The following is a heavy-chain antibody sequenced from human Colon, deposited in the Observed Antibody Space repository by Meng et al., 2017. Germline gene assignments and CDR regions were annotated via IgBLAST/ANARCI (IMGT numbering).Heavy chain of an antibody. J-gene: IGHJ4*02. V-gene: IGHV3-23*01. D-gene: IGHD2-8*02. CDR3: ARDWGWCGVGGTPDS. CDR1: GFTFSGHA. Sequence: GGSLRLSCATSGFTFSGHAMAWVRQVPGQGLEWVSTIGCNTYTTSYADSVKGRFTISRDNSRDTLYLQMNSLRAEDTAIYSCARDWGWCGVGGTPDSWGQRTLVTVSS. CDR2: IGCNTYTT.